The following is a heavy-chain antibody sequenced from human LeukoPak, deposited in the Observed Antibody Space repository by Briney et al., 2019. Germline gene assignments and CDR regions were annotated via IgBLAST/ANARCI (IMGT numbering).Heavy chain of an antibody. Sequence: KSSETLSLTCSVSGVSISSYSWSWIRQPPGNGLDWMWYIHYSESTTYTPSIKSRVTISADPSKHQVYVSLSSVTAADTAVYYCARGQGSGSSWAFDYWGQGTLVTVS. D-gene: IGHD1-26*01. CDR1: GVSISSYS. CDR2: IHYSEST. V-gene: IGHV4-59*01. J-gene: IGHJ4*02. CDR3: ARGQGSGSSWAFDY.